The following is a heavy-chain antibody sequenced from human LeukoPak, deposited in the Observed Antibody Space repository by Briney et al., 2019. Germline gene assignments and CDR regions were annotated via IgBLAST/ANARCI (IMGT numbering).Heavy chain of an antibody. V-gene: IGHV1-46*01. J-gene: IGHJ3*02. CDR2: INPSGGST. D-gene: IGHD3-22*01. CDR1: GYTFTSYY. Sequence: ASVKVSCKASGYTFTSYYMHWVRQAPGQGLEWMGIINPSGGSTSYAQKFQGRVTMTRDMSTSTVYMELSSLRSEDTAVYYCARGEYYDSSGLRSGAFDIWGQGTMVTVSS. CDR3: ARGEYYDSSGLRSGAFDI.